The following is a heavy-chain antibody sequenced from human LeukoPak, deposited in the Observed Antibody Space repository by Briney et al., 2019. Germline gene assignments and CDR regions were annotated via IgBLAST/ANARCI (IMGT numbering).Heavy chain of an antibody. J-gene: IGHJ4*02. Sequence: GGSLRLSCAASGFTFNIYDMHWVRQAPGKGLEWVALISHDGSYKYYADSVKGRVTISRDNSKNTLSFQMSSLRADDTAIYYCAKEGYYYDSSGYYYFDYWGQGTLVTVSS. D-gene: IGHD3-22*01. CDR2: ISHDGSYK. CDR3: AKEGYYYDSSGYYYFDY. V-gene: IGHV3-30*18. CDR1: GFTFNIYD.